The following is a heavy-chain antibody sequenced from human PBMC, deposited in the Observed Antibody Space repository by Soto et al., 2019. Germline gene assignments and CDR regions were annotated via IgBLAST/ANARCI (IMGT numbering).Heavy chain of an antibody. CDR3: ARDAPPPGY. J-gene: IGHJ4*02. Sequence: ASVKVSCKASGYTFTSYSISWVRQAPGQGHERKGWISAYNGNTNYAQKLQGRVTMTTDTSTSTAYMELRSLISDDTAVYYCARDAPPPGYWGQGTLVTVSS. CDR1: GYTFTSYS. V-gene: IGHV1-18*01. CDR2: ISAYNGNT.